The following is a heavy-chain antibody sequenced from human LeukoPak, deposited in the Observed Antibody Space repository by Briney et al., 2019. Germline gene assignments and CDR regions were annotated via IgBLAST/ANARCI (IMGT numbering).Heavy chain of an antibody. J-gene: IGHJ4*02. CDR2: ISYDGSNK. CDR3: AKDDSNAELDY. D-gene: IGHD2-21*01. Sequence: GGCLRLSCAASVFTFSSYCMHWVRQAPGKGLEWVAVISYDGSNKYYADSVKGRFTISRDNSKNTLYLQMNSLRAEDTAVYYCAKDDSNAELDYWGQGTLVTVSS. CDR1: VFTFSSYC. V-gene: IGHV3-30*18.